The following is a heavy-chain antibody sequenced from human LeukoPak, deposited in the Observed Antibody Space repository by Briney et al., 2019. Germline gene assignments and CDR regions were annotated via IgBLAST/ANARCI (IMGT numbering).Heavy chain of an antibody. CDR3: ARGHYYDSSGYLFDY. CDR2: IHYSRST. J-gene: IGHJ4*02. Sequence: SETLSLTCTVSGGSVSSGSHYWSWIRPPPGKGLEWIGYIHYSRSTNYNPSLKSRVTISVDTSKNQFSLKLSSVTAADTAVYYCARGHYYDSSGYLFDYWGQGTLVTVSS. V-gene: IGHV4-61*01. D-gene: IGHD3-22*01. CDR1: GGSVSSGSHY.